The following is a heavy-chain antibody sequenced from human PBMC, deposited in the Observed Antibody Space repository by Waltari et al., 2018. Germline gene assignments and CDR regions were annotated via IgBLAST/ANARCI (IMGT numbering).Heavy chain of an antibody. D-gene: IGHD3-3*01. CDR3: ARHRFLEWLSNPFDAFDI. J-gene: IGHJ3*02. CDR2: IYYSGST. Sequence: QLQLQESGPGLVKPSETLSLTCTVSGGSISSGSYYWGWIRQPPGKGLEWIGSIYYSGSTYYNPSLKSRVTISVDTSKNQFSLKLSSVTAADTAVYYCARHRFLEWLSNPFDAFDIWGQGTMVTVSS. V-gene: IGHV4-39*01. CDR1: GGSISSGSYY.